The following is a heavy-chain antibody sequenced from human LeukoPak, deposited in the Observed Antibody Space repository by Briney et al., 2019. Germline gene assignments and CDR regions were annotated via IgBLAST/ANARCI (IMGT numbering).Heavy chain of an antibody. Sequence: GGSLRLSCAASGFTFSSYSMNWVHQAPGKGLEWVSSISASSSYIYYADSVKGRFTISRDNAKNSLYLQMNSLRAEDTAIYYCLLNRGIAVAGTENYWGQGTLVTVSS. CDR3: LLNRGIAVAGTENY. D-gene: IGHD6-19*01. V-gene: IGHV3-21*01. CDR1: GFTFSSYS. CDR2: ISASSSYI. J-gene: IGHJ4*02.